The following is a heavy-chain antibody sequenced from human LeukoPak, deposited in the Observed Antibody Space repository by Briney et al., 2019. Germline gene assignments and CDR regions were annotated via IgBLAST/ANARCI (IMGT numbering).Heavy chain of an antibody. CDR3: ARASYRSRGYHYYLDV. V-gene: IGHV4-59*12. Sequence: SETLSLTCTVSGGSISSYYWSWIRQPPGKGLEWIGYIYYSGTTNYNPSLKSRLTISVDTSNNQFSLKLTSVTAADTALYYCARASYRSRGYHYYLDVWGKGTTVTVSS. CDR2: IYYSGTT. D-gene: IGHD4-11*01. J-gene: IGHJ6*03. CDR1: GGSISSYY.